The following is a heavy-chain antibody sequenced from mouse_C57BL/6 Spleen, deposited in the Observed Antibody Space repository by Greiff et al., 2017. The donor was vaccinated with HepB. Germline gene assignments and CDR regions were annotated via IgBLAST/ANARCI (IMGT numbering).Heavy chain of an antibody. Sequence: EVKLVESGGGLVQPKGSLKLSCAASGFSFNTYAMNWVRQAPGKGLEWVARIRSKSNNYATYYADSVKDRFTIYRDDSESMLYLQMNNLKTEDTAMYYCVRHAYDDYDEENYYAMDYWGQGTSVTVSS. J-gene: IGHJ4*01. CDR3: VRHAYDDYDEENYYAMDY. V-gene: IGHV10-1*01. CDR2: IRSKSNNYAT. D-gene: IGHD2-4*01. CDR1: GFSFNTYA.